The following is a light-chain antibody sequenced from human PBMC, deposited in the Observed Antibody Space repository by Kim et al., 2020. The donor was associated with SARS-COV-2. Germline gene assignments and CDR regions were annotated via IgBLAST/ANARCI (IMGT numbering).Light chain of an antibody. Sequence: ELTQPPSASGTPGQRVTISCSGGNSNIEANTVNWYQQFPGTAPKLLIYANDRRPSGVPDRFSVSQSGTSASLAISGLQSEDEADYYCATWDDSLNAWVFGGGTQLTVL. CDR2: AND. CDR1: NSNIEANT. V-gene: IGLV1-44*01. J-gene: IGLJ3*02. CDR3: ATWDDSLNAWV.